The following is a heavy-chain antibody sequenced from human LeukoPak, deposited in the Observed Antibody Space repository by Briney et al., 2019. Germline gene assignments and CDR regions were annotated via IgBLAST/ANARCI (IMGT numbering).Heavy chain of an antibody. CDR3: IRIRTREHQYGMDV. J-gene: IGHJ6*02. V-gene: IGHV3-13*01. CDR1: GFTFTSYD. D-gene: IGHD1-26*01. CDR2: IETVGNT. Sequence: GGSLRLSCAASGFTFTSYDMHWVRQATGKGLEWVSAIETVGNTYYSGSVEGQFTISRDDVKNSLYLHMNSLRDGDTAVYYCIRIRTREHQYGMDVWGQGTTVTVSS.